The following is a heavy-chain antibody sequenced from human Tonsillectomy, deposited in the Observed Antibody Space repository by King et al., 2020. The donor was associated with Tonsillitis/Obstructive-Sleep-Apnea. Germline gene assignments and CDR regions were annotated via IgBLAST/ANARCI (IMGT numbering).Heavy chain of an antibody. CDR2: IDPIDSYT. V-gene: IGHV5-10-1*01. Sequence: VQLVESGAEVKKPGESLRISCKGSGYSFTNYWISWVRQMPGKVLEWMGRIDPIDSYTNYSPSFQGHVTISADKSISTAYLQWSSLKASDTAMYYCAKQGFGDYGEWDYWGQGTLVTVSS. CDR1: GYSFTNYW. CDR3: AKQGFGDYGEWDY. D-gene: IGHD4-17*01. J-gene: IGHJ4*02.